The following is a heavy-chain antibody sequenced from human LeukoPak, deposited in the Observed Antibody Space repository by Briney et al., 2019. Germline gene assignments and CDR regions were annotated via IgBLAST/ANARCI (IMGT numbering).Heavy chain of an antibody. V-gene: IGHV3-9*01. CDR2: ISWNSGSI. Sequence: GGSLRLSCAASGSTFDDYAMHWVRQAPGKGLEWVSGISWNSGSIGYADSVKGRFTISRDNAKNSLYLQMNSLRAEDTALYYCARGGRALVPFDYWGQGTLVTVSS. CDR1: GSTFDDYA. J-gene: IGHJ4*02. CDR3: ARGGRALVPFDY. D-gene: IGHD6-13*01.